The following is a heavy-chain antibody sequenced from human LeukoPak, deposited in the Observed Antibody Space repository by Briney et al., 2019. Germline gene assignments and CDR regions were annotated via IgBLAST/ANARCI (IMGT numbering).Heavy chain of an antibody. J-gene: IGHJ4*02. CDR3: AKAVRAVSITMVRGVIDY. Sequence: GGSLRLSCAASGFTFSSYAMSWVRRAPGKGLEWVSAISGSGGSTYYADSVKGRFTISRDNSKNTLYLQMNSLRAEDTAVYYCAKAVRAVSITMVRGVIDYWGQGTLVTVSS. CDR1: GFTFSSYA. D-gene: IGHD3-10*01. CDR2: ISGSGGST. V-gene: IGHV3-23*01.